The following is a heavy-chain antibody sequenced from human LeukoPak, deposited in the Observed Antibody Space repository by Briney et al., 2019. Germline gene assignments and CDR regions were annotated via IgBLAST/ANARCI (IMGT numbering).Heavy chain of an antibody. Sequence: GASVKVSCKASGYTFTSYDINWVRQAPGQGLEWMGWMNPNSGNTGYAQKFQGRVTMTRNTSISTAYMELSSLRSEDTAVYYCARGTTGTTGPLYYYYGMDVWGQGTTVTVSS. CDR2: MNPNSGNT. J-gene: IGHJ6*02. CDR1: GYTFTSYD. CDR3: ARGTTGTTGPLYYYYGMDV. V-gene: IGHV1-8*01. D-gene: IGHD1-1*01.